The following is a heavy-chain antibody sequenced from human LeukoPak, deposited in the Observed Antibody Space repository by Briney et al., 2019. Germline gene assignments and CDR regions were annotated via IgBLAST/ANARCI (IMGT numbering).Heavy chain of an antibody. Sequence: GGSLRLSCAASGFSFSDYYMSWIRQAPGKGLEWISYISSSGSTIYYADSVKGRFTISRDNAKNSLYLQMNSLRAEDTAVYYCARDSHCSSTSCYGAFAFDIWGQGTMVTVSS. V-gene: IGHV3-11*04. CDR3: ARDSHCSSTSCYGAFAFDI. CDR2: ISSSGSTI. CDR1: GFSFSDYY. J-gene: IGHJ3*02. D-gene: IGHD2-2*01.